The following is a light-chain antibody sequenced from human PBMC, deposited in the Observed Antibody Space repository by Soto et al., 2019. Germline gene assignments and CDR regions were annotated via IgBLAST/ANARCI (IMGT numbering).Light chain of an antibody. CDR3: QLYYGTPRT. Sequence: DIVMTQSPDSLTVSLGERATINCKSSQSLLYSPTNKNYLAWYQQKSGQPPKLLIYWASTRESGVPDRFSGSGSGTDFTLTISSLQAADVAVYYCQLYYGTPRTFGQGTRVEIK. CDR1: QSLLYSPTNKNY. J-gene: IGKJ1*01. CDR2: WAS. V-gene: IGKV4-1*01.